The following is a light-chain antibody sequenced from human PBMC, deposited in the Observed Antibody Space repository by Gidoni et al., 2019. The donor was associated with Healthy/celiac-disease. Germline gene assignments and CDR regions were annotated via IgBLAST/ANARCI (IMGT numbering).Light chain of an antibody. J-gene: IGKJ3*01. Sequence: EIVLTQSPGTLSLSPGERATLSCRASQSVSSSYLAWYQQKPGQAPKLLIYGASSRPTGIPDRFSGSGSGTDFTLTISRLEPEDFAVYYCQQYGSSFTFGPXTKVDIK. CDR2: GAS. CDR3: QQYGSSFT. V-gene: IGKV3-20*01. CDR1: QSVSSSY.